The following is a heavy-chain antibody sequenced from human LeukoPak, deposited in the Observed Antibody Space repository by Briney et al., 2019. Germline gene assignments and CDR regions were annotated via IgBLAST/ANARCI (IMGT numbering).Heavy chain of an antibody. CDR2: ISSSSSYI. V-gene: IGHV3-21*01. CDR3: ASGRYGSGPPARFDY. D-gene: IGHD3-10*01. CDR1: GFTFSSYS. J-gene: IGHJ4*02. Sequence: GGSLRLSCAASGFTFSSYSMNWVRQAPGKGLEWVSSISSSSSYIYYADSVKGRFTISRDNAKNSLYLQMNSLRVEDTAVYYCASGRYGSGPPARFDYWGQGTLVTVSS.